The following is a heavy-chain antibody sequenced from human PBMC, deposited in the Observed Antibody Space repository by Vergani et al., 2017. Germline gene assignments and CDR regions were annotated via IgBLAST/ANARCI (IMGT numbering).Heavy chain of an antibody. V-gene: IGHV3-66*02. J-gene: IGHJ4*02. CDR2: IYSGGST. D-gene: IGHD2-21*01. Sequence: EVPLVESGGGLVQPGGSLRLSCAASGFTVSSNYMSWVRQAPGKGLEWVSVIYSGGSTYYADSVKGRFTISRDNSKNTLYLQMSSLRAEDKAVYYCAREAYCGGECYGDYWGQRTLVTVSS. CDR1: GFTVSSNY. CDR3: AREAYCGGECYGDY.